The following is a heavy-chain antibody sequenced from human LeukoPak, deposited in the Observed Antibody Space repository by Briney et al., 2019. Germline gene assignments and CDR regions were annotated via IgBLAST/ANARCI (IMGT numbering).Heavy chain of an antibody. V-gene: IGHV3-30*04. CDR2: ISYDGSNN. CDR3: AKDRDYYFDY. CDR1: GFTFSSYA. D-gene: IGHD3-10*01. J-gene: IGHJ4*02. Sequence: PGGSLRLSCAASGFTFSSYAMHWVRQAPGKGLEWVAVISYDGSNNYYADSVKGRFTISRDNSKNTLYLQMNSLRAEDTAVYYCAKDRDYYFDYWGQGTLVTVSS.